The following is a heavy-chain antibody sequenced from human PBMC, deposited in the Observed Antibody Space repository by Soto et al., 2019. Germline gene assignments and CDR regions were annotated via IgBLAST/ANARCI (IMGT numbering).Heavy chain of an antibody. V-gene: IGHV3-23*01. CDR3: AKSGGRDYSSGYLSLAFDY. CDR2: IGTGGGNT. D-gene: IGHD3-22*01. Sequence: GGSLRLSCAASGFTFSSYTMSWVRQAPEKGLEWVSAIGTGGGNTYYADSVKGRFTISRDNSKNTLYLQMNSLRAEDTAVYYCAKSGGRDYSSGYLSLAFDYWGQGTLVTVSS. CDR1: GFTFSSYT. J-gene: IGHJ4*02.